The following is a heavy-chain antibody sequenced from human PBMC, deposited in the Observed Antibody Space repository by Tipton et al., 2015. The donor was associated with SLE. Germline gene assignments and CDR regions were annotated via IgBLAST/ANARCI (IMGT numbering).Heavy chain of an antibody. V-gene: IGHV4-61*01. CDR2: ISYSGST. D-gene: IGHD6-6*01. Sequence: LRLSCTVSGGSISSGSYYWSWIRQPPGKGLEWIGYISYSGSTNYNPSLKSRVTISVDTSKNQFSLKLSSVTAADTAVYYCACGEQLVQTGYWGQGTLVTVSS. J-gene: IGHJ4*02. CDR1: GGSISSGSYY. CDR3: ACGEQLVQTGY.